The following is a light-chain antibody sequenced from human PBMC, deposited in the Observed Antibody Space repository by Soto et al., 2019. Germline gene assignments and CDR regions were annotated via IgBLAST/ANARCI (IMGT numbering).Light chain of an antibody. CDR1: QNIKNY. Sequence: DLRMTQSPSSLSASVGDRVTITCQASQNIKNYLNWYQQKPGKAPKLLIYDAFNLKTGVPSRFSGSGSGTDFTFTISSLQPEDIATYYCQQYDDLPYTFGQGTKLEIK. CDR2: DAF. CDR3: QQYDDLPYT. J-gene: IGKJ2*01. V-gene: IGKV1-33*01.